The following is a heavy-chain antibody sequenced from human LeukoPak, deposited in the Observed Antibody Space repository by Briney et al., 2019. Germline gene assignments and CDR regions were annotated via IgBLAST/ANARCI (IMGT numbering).Heavy chain of an antibody. CDR1: GGTFSSYA. Sequence: SVKVSCKASGGTFSSYAISWVRQAPGQGLEWMGGIIPIFGTANYAQKFQGRVTITADKSTSTAYMELSSLRSEDTAVYYCVRTGSRDGYDWAYWGQGTLVTVSS. CDR2: IIPIFGTA. D-gene: IGHD5-24*01. J-gene: IGHJ4*02. V-gene: IGHV1-69*06. CDR3: VRTGSRDGYDWAY.